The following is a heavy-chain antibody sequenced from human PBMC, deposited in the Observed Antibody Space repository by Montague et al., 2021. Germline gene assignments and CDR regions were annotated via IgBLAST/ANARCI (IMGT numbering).Heavy chain of an antibody. J-gene: IGHJ4*02. V-gene: IGHV6-1*01. CDR1: GDSVSNNNAA. Sequence: CAISGDSVSNNNAAWNWIRESPSRGLEWQGRTYYRSTWYTDYAVSVKGRIAINPDTSKNQFSLQLNSVTPEDTAVYYCAREGVGDLLFSFDSWGQGTLVTVSS. D-gene: IGHD3-10*01. CDR2: TYYRSTWYT. CDR3: AREGVGDLLFSFDS.